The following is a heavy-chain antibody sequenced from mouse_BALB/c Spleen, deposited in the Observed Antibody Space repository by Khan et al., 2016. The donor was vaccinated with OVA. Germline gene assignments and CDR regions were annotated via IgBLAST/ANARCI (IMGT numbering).Heavy chain of an antibody. V-gene: IGHV14-3*02. J-gene: IGHJ2*01. Sequence: VQLKESGAELVKPGASVKLSCTASGFNIKDTYLHWVKQRPEQGLEGIGRIDPAKGNSKYDPKFQVKATLTADTSSNTACLQCGSLTSEDTAIYYCARNDGYDVVYWGQGTTLTVSS. CDR3: ARNDGYDVVY. D-gene: IGHD2-2*01. CDR1: GFNIKDTY. CDR2: IDPAKGNS.